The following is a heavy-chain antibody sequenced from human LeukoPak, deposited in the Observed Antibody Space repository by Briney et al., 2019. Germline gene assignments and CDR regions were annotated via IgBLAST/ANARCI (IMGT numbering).Heavy chain of an antibody. D-gene: IGHD3-9*01. Sequence: ASVKVSCKASGYTFTGYYMHWVRQAPGQGLEWMGWINPNSGGTNYAQKFQGRVTMTRDTSISTAYMELSRLRSDDTAVYYCARGGHYDILTGYYPFDYWGQGTLVTVSS. V-gene: IGHV1-2*02. CDR3: ARGGHYDILTGYYPFDY. CDR2: INPNSGGT. J-gene: IGHJ4*02. CDR1: GYTFTGYY.